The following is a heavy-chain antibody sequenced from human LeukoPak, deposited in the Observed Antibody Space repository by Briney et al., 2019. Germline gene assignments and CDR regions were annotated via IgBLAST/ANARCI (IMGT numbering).Heavy chain of an antibody. CDR3: ARSSITIFGVVIVRLNDYGMDV. J-gene: IGHJ6*02. V-gene: IGHV1-2*02. Sequence: ASVKVSCKASGYTFTGYYMHWVRQAPGQGLEWMGWINPNSGGTNYAQKFQGRVTMTRDTSISTAYMELSRLRSDDTAVYYCARSSITIFGVVIVRLNDYGMDVWGQGTTVTVSS. CDR1: GYTFTGYY. CDR2: INPNSGGT. D-gene: IGHD3-3*01.